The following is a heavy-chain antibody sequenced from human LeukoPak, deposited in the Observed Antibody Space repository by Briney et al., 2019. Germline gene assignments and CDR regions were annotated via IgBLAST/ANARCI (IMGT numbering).Heavy chain of an antibody. Sequence: PGGSLRLSWAASGFTFDDYGTSWVRQAPGKGLEWGSGINWNGGSTGYADSVKGRFTISRDNAKNSLYLQMNSLRAEDTALYYCARGDSGSYGAAFDIWGQGTMVTVSS. J-gene: IGHJ3*02. D-gene: IGHD1-26*01. CDR1: GFTFDDYG. CDR2: INWNGGST. V-gene: IGHV3-20*04. CDR3: ARGDSGSYGAAFDI.